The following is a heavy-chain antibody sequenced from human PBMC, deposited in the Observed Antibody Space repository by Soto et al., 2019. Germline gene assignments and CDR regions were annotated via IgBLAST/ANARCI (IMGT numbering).Heavy chain of an antibody. D-gene: IGHD2-21*01. J-gene: IGHJ4*01. CDR3: TTDSYFTSKLVRFDY. CDR1: GFTFSDHY. Sequence: GGSLRLSCAASGFTFSDHYMDWVRQAPGKGLEWVGRIKSQVNGGTPDFAAPVRGRFAISRDDSRSMVYLQMNRLKTEDTAVYYCTTDSYFTSKLVRFDYWGLGTLVTVSS. CDR2: IKSQVNGGTP. V-gene: IGHV3-15*01.